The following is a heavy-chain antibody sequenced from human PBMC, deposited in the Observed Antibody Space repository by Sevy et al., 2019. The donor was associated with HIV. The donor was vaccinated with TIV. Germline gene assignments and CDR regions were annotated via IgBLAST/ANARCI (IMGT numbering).Heavy chain of an antibody. V-gene: IGHV3-49*03. J-gene: IGHJ3*02. CDR1: RFTFGDYA. CDR3: TRDGYSQPVGDAFDI. D-gene: IGHD5-18*01. CDR2: IRSKAYGGTT. Sequence: GGSLRLSCTASRFTFGDYAMSWFRQAPGKGLEWVGFIRSKAYGGTTEYAASVKGRFTISRDDSKSIAYLQMNSLKTEDTAVYYCTRDGYSQPVGDAFDIWGQGTMVTVSS.